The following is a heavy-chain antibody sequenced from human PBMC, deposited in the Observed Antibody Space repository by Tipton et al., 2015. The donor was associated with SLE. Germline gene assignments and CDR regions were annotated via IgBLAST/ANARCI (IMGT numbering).Heavy chain of an antibody. Sequence: LSCTVSGGSISSHYWSWIRQPPGKGLEFLGYIYYSGSTNYNPSLKSRVTISVDTSKNQFSLKLSSVTAADTAVYYCARYCSSTSCYGRSGYYGMDVWGQGTTVTVSS. CDR3: ARYCSSTSCYGRSGYYGMDV. CDR1: GGSISSHY. J-gene: IGHJ6*02. D-gene: IGHD2-2*01. CDR2: IYYSGST. V-gene: IGHV4-59*11.